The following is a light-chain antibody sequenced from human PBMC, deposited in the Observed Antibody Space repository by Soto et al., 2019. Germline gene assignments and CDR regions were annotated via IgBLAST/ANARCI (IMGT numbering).Light chain of an antibody. V-gene: IGLV2-14*01. CDR2: EVS. J-gene: IGLJ3*02. CDR3: NSYTGSTTWV. Sequence: QSALTQPASVSGSPGQSITISCAGTSGDIGRYNYVSWYQQHPGKAPKVLIYEVSKRPSGVSNRFSGSKSANTASLTISGLQAEDEADYYCNSYTGSTTWVFGGGTKLTV. CDR1: SGDIGRYNY.